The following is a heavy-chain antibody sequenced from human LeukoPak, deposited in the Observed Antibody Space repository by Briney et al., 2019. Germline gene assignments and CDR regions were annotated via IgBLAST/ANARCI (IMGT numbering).Heavy chain of an antibody. Sequence: GASVKVSCKASGYTFTSYGISWVRQAPGHGLEWMGWIRAYNGNTNYAQKLQGRVTMTTDTSTSTAYMELRSLRSDDTAVYYCARALYCSSTSCYTVHWYFDLWGRGALVTVSS. V-gene: IGHV1-18*01. CDR2: IRAYNGNT. CDR1: GYTFTSYG. CDR3: ARALYCSSTSCYTVHWYFDL. J-gene: IGHJ2*01. D-gene: IGHD2-2*02.